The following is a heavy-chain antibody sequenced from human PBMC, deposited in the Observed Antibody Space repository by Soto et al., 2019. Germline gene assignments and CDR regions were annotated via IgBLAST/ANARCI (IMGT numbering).Heavy chain of an antibody. V-gene: IGHV4-39*01. D-gene: IGHD6-13*01. CDR3: ARLAGIAAAGTKDWFDP. CDR1: GGSISSSSYY. Sequence: SETLSLTCTVSGGSISSSSYYWGWIRQPPGKGLEWIGSIYYSGSTYYNPSLKSRVTISVDTSKNQFSLKLSSVTAADTAVYYCARLAGIAAAGTKDWFDPWGQGTLVT. CDR2: IYYSGST. J-gene: IGHJ5*02.